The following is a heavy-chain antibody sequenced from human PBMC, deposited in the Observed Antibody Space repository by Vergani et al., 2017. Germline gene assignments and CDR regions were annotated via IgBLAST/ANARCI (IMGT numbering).Heavy chain of an antibody. CDR1: GGSISSYY. CDR3: ARAPGYCSSTSCYRYYMDV. J-gene: IGHJ6*03. V-gene: IGHV4-59*01. CDR2: IYYSGST. Sequence: QVQLQESGPGLVKPSETLSLTCTVSGGSISSYYWSWIRQPPGKGLEWIGYIYYSGSTNYNPSLKSRVTISVDTSKNQFSLKLSSVTAADTAVHYCARAPGYCSSTSCYRYYMDVWGKGTTVTVSS. D-gene: IGHD2-2*01.